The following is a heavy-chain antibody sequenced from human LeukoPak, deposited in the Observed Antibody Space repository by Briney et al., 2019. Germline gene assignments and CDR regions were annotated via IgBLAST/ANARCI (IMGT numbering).Heavy chain of an antibody. D-gene: IGHD5-24*01. CDR2: IYYSGNT. Sequence: PSETLSLTCTVSGGSISTFYWTWIRQPPGQGLEWIGYIYYSGNTNYNPPLKSRVTMSLDTSKNQFSLKLNSVTAADTAVYYCARRVATKPKYCFDYWGQGALVTVSS. CDR3: ARRVATKPKYCFDY. V-gene: IGHV4-59*08. CDR1: GGSISTFY. J-gene: IGHJ4*02.